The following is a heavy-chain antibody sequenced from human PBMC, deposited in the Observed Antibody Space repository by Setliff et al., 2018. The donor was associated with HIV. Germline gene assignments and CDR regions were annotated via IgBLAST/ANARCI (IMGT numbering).Heavy chain of an antibody. CDR2: IFYSGGT. CDR1: GGSISHYY. CDR3: ARVGGVLTGTPHFDF. J-gene: IGHJ4*02. Sequence: SETLTLTCTVSGGSISHYYWTWIRQPPGKGLEWIGYIFYSGGTDYNPSLKSRLTISVDTPNNQFSLSLNSVTAADTAVYYCARVGGVLTGTPHFDFWGQGILVTVSS. V-gene: IGHV4-59*01. D-gene: IGHD3-9*01.